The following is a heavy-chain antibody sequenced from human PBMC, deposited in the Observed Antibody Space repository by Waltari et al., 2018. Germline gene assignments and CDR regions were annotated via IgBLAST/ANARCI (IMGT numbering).Heavy chain of an antibody. CDR3: ATAPPGNCKDSFCFDFDY. CDR2: IYSDGDT. J-gene: IGHJ4*02. D-gene: IGHD2-15*01. V-gene: IGHV3-53*05. Sequence: GLEWVSVIYSDGDTYYTDSVKGRFTISRDESKNMVYLQMNNLGADDTAVYFCATAPPGNCKDSFCFDFDYWGQGTLVTVSS.